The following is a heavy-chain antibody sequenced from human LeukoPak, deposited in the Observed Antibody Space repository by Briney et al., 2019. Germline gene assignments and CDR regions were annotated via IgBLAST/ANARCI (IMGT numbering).Heavy chain of an antibody. CDR2: IYPGDSET. D-gene: IGHD2-2*01. CDR3: ARHLSSISSCPNY. V-gene: IGHV5-51*01. Sequence: GEPLKTSCKALGYSFTSIWIAWVRKIPGKGLEWMGIIYPGDSETRYSPSFRGQVTFSVNKSLRNAYVQWSSQKAADTAMYYCARHLSSISSCPNYWGQGTLVTVSS. J-gene: IGHJ4*02. CDR1: GYSFTSIW.